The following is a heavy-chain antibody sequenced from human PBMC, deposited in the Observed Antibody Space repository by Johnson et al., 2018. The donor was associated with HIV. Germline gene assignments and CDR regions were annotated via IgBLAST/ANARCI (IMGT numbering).Heavy chain of an antibody. CDR1: GFTFSNYG. J-gene: IGHJ3*02. CDR3: AKEGITMEVDI. D-gene: IGHD3-10*01. Sequence: QVKLVESGGGVVQPGRSLRLSCAASGFTFSNYGMHWARQAPGKELEWVAVIWFDGSNKYYADSVKGRFTISRDNSKNTLYLQMNSLRAEDTAVYNCAKEGITMEVDIWGQGTMVTVSS. V-gene: IGHV3-33*06. CDR2: IWFDGSNK.